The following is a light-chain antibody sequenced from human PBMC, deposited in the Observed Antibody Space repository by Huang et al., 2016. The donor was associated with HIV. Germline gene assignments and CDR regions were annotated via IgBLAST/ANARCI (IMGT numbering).Light chain of an antibody. CDR1: ESILRN. J-gene: IGKJ2*01. V-gene: IGKV3-15*01. Sequence: VMTQSPATLSVSPGERATLSCRASESILRNLAWYQQRPGQPPRLLIYEASVRLPGIPDRFRGSGSGTEFSLTISRLQSEDFAVYYCQQYNKWPPYTYGQGTKLEIK. CDR3: QQYNKWPPYT. CDR2: EAS.